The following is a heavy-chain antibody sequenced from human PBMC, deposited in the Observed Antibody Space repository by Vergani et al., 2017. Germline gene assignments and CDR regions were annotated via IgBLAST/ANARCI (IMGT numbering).Heavy chain of an antibody. CDR3: ARQGGGDYSSTSCYLYYYCYGMDV. V-gene: IGHV5-51*03. CDR2: IYPGDSDT. CDR1: GYNFTIYW. Sequence: EVQLVQSGAEVKKPGESLKISCKGSGYNFTIYWIGWVRQMPGKGLEWMGIIYPGDSDTRYSPSFQGQVTISADKSISTAYLEWSSLKASDTAMYYCARQGGGDYSSTSCYLYYYCYGMDVWGQGTTVTVSS. J-gene: IGHJ6*02. D-gene: IGHD2-2*01.